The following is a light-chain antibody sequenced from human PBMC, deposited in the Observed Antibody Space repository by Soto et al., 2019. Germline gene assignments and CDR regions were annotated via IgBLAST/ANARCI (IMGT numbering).Light chain of an antibody. J-gene: IGKJ5*01. CDR1: AIISIC. Sequence: DMQMAQSTPTLSARVGDIVTTTCLASAIISICFGLYHQNGEKPPNCLIYFASTLQSGGPSRFSASGSVTDFTRTISSLQPEDFAAYYGQQFRSFPITFGQGTRLDI. V-gene: IGKV1D-16*01. CDR2: FAS. CDR3: QQFRSFPIT.